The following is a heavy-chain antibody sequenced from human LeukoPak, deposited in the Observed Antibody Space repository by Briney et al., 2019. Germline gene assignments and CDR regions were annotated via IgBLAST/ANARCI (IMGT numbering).Heavy chain of an antibody. CDR2: IYYSGST. V-gene: IGHV4-59*08. D-gene: IGHD3-10*01. CDR1: GGSISSYY. J-gene: IGHJ4*02. Sequence: PSETLSLTCPVSGGSISSYYWSWIRQPPGKGLEWIGYIYYSGSTNYNPSLKSRVTISVDTSKNQFSLKLSSVTAADTAVYYCAAGVVRIFDYWGQGTLVTVSS. CDR3: AAGVVRIFDY.